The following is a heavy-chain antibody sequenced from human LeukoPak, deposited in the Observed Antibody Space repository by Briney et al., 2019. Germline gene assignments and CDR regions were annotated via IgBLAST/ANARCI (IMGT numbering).Heavy chain of an antibody. J-gene: IGHJ4*02. CDR3: ARGDRDGYNPGGVDY. V-gene: IGHV1-69*04. Sequence: SVKASCKASGYTFTGYYMHWVRQAPGQGLEWMGRIIPILGIANYAQKFQGRVTITADKSTSTAYMELSSLRSEDTAVYYCARGDRDGYNPGGVDYWGQGTLVTVSS. CDR1: GYTFTGYY. CDR2: IIPILGIA. D-gene: IGHD3-16*01.